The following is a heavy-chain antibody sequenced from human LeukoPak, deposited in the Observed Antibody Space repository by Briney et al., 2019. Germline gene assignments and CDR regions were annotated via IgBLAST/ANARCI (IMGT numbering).Heavy chain of an antibody. CDR2: IIPILGIA. CDR3: ARDDYYGSGSYYSNYDDAFEI. CDR1: GGTFSSYA. Sequence: SVKVSCKASGGTFSSYAISWVRQAPGQGLEWMGRIIPILGIANYAQKFQGRVTITADKSTSTAYMELSSLRSEDTAVYYCARDDYYGSGSYYSNYDDAFEIWGQGTMVTVSS. J-gene: IGHJ3*02. D-gene: IGHD3-10*01. V-gene: IGHV1-69*04.